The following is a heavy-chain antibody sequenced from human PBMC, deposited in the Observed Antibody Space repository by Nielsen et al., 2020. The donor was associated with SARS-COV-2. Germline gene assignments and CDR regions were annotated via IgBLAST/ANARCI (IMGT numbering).Heavy chain of an antibody. CDR1: GFTFSSYW. CDR3: ARDPVAGPHTEYYFDY. D-gene: IGHD6-19*01. CDR2: IKSDGSST. J-gene: IGHJ4*02. V-gene: IGHV3-74*01. Sequence: GGSLRLSCAASGFTFSSYWMHWVRQAPGKGLVWVSRIKSDGSSTSYADSVKGRFTISRDNAKNTLYLQMNSLRAEDTAVYYCARDPVAGPHTEYYFDYWGQGTLVTVSS.